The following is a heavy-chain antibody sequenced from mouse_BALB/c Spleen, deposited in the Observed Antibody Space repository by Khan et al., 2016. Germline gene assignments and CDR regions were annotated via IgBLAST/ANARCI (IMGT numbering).Heavy chain of an antibody. Sequence: EVQLQESGPGLVKPSQSLSLTCTVTGYSITSDYAWNWIRQFPGNKLEWMGYIRYSGSTTYNPSLKSRISITRDTSKNTFFLQLYSVTSEDTSTYYCTRAPTANRYFDVRGAGTTVTVSS. CDR2: IRYSGST. CDR3: TRAPTANRYFDV. D-gene: IGHD1-2*01. V-gene: IGHV3-2*02. CDR1: GYSITSDYA. J-gene: IGHJ1*01.